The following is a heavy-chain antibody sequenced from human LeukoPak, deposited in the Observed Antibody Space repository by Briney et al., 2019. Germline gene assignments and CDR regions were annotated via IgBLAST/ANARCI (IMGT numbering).Heavy chain of an antibody. J-gene: IGHJ4*02. CDR3: TTTPHWLAFDY. Sequence: SETLSLTCTVSADSIRSFTSYYWSWIRQPPGKGLEWIGSLYHSGSTDYNPSLGGRATMSLAMSKNQPSLKLNSVTAADTAVYYCTTTPHWLAFDYWGQGALVTVPS. D-gene: IGHD6-19*01. V-gene: IGHV4-61*01. CDR1: ADSIRSFTSYY. CDR2: LYHSGST.